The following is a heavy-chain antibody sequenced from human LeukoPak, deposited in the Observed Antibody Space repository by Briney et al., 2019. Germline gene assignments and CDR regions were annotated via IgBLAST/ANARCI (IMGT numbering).Heavy chain of an antibody. CDR3: AAGNYSSGWGTSDY. D-gene: IGHD6-19*01. Sequence: SETLSLTCTVSGGSISSCYWSLIRQPPGKGLEWFGYIYYNGSTNYNPSLHSRVTISVYTSKNQFSLKRNSVPTADTAALYFAAGNYSSGWGTSDYWGQGTLVTVSS. J-gene: IGHJ4*02. CDR2: IYYNGST. CDR1: GGSISSCY. V-gene: IGHV4-59*01.